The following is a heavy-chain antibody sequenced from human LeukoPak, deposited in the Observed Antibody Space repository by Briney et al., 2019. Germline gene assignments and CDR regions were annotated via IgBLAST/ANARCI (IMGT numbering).Heavy chain of an antibody. CDR1: GYTYTGYY. CDR2: MSYDGRDK. D-gene: IGHD3-16*01. CDR3: ARDPGNGGMDV. Sequence: SCKASGYTYTGYYMHWVRQAPGKGLEWMAVMSYDGRDKYHAESVKGRFTISRDNSKDALYLQMNSLRTEDTAVYHCARDPGNGGMDVWGQGTTVTVSS. V-gene: IGHV3-30*03. J-gene: IGHJ6*02.